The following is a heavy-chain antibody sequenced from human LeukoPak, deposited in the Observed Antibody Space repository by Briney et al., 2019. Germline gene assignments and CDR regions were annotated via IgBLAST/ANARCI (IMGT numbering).Heavy chain of an antibody. CDR1: GGSISSYY. Sequence: SETLSLTCTVSGGSISSYYWSWIRQPPGKGLEWIGYIYYSGSTNYNPSLKSRVSISVDTSKNQFSLKLSSVTAADTAVYYCARYDSSGYYSYFDLWGRGTLVTVSS. V-gene: IGHV4-59*08. CDR3: ARYDSSGYYSYFDL. CDR2: IYYSGST. J-gene: IGHJ2*01. D-gene: IGHD3-22*01.